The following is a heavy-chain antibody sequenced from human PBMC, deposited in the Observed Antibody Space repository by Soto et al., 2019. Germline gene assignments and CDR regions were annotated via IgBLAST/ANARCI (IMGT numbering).Heavy chain of an antibody. D-gene: IGHD3-9*01. CDR1: GYTFTRYG. CDR3: ARDLGRYFDWLLFF. V-gene: IGHV1-18*01. J-gene: IGHJ4*02. Sequence: ASVKVSCNASGYTFTRYGIRWVRQAPGRGLEWMGWISAYNGNTNYAQKLQGRVTMTTDTSTSTAYMELRSLRSDDTAVYYCARDLGRYFDWLLFFWGQGTLVTVSS. CDR2: ISAYNGNT.